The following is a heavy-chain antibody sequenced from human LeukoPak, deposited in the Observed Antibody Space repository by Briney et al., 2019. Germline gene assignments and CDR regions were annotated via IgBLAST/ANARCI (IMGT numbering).Heavy chain of an antibody. J-gene: IGHJ3*02. Sequence: PSETLSLTCAVYGGSFSGYYWSWIRQPPVKGLEWIGEINHSGSTNYNPSLKSRVTISVDTSKNQFSLKLSSVTAADTAVYYCARARDYVWGSYRPLTTSSHDAFDIWGQGTMVTVSS. CDR2: INHSGST. CDR3: ARARDYVWGSYRPLTTSSHDAFDI. V-gene: IGHV4-34*01. CDR1: GGSFSGYY. D-gene: IGHD3-16*02.